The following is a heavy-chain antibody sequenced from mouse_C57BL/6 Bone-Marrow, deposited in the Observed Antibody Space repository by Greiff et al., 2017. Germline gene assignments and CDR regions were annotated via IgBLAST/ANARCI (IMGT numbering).Heavy chain of an antibody. Sequence: QVQLQQSGAELVKPGASVKMSCKASGYTFTSYWITWVKQRPGQGLEWIGDIYPGSGSTNYNEKFKSKATLTVDTSSSTAYMQLSSLTSEDSAVYYCARWTYGSSYDYYAMDYWGQGTSVTVSS. V-gene: IGHV1-55*01. CDR3: ARWTYGSSYDYYAMDY. J-gene: IGHJ4*01. CDR1: GYTFTSYW. CDR2: IYPGSGST. D-gene: IGHD1-1*01.